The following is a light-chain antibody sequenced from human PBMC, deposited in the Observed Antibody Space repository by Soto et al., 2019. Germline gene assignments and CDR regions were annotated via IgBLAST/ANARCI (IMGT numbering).Light chain of an antibody. Sequence: EIVMTQSPATLSLSPGERATLSCRASQSVSSNLVWYQQKPGQAPRLLSYCAYTRATGIPARFGGSGSGTEFTLTISSLQSEDFAVYYCQQYRNWLTFGGGTKVDIK. CDR1: QSVSSN. V-gene: IGKV3-15*01. CDR3: QQYRNWLT. CDR2: CAY. J-gene: IGKJ4*01.